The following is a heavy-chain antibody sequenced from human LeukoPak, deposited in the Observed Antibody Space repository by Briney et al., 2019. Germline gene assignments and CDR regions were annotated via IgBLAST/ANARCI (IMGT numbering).Heavy chain of an antibody. Sequence: SETLSLTCTVSGGSISSSSYYWGWIRQPPGKGLEWIGSIYYSGSTYYNPSLKSRVTISVDTSKNQFSLKLSSVTAADTAVYYCARGPSNTAMVLRSHCYYMDVWGKGTTVTVSS. J-gene: IGHJ6*03. CDR1: GGSISSSSYY. D-gene: IGHD5-18*01. V-gene: IGHV4-39*07. CDR2: IYYSGST. CDR3: ARGPSNTAMVLRSHCYYMDV.